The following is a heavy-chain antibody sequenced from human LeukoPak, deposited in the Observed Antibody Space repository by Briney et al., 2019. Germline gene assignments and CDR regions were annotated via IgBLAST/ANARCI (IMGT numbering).Heavy chain of an antibody. D-gene: IGHD3-22*01. J-gene: IGHJ4*02. CDR3: ARSANYYDSSGYSDY. Sequence: SETLSLTCAVFDGSISSMNWWSWVRQPPGKGLEWIGEIYQSGSTNYNPSLKSRVTISVDTSKNQFSLKLSSVTAADTAVYYCARSANYYDSSGYSDYWGQGTLVTVSS. CDR2: IYQSGST. V-gene: IGHV4-4*02. CDR1: DGSISSMNW.